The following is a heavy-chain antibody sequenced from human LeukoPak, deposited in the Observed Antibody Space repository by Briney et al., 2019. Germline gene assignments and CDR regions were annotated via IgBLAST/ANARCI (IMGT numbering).Heavy chain of an antibody. D-gene: IGHD3-10*01. CDR2: ISGSGGST. Sequence: PGGSLRLSCAASGFTFSSSAMSWVRQAPGKGLEWVSAISGSGGSTYSADSVKGRFTISRDNSKNTLYLQMSSLRAEDTAIYYCAKYNYYGSGSYYNDFDCWGQGTLVTVSS. CDR3: AKYNYYGSGSYYNDFDC. CDR1: GFTFSSSA. V-gene: IGHV3-23*01. J-gene: IGHJ4*02.